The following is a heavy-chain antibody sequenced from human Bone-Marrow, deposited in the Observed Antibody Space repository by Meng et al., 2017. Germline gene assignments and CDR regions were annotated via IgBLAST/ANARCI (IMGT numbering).Heavy chain of an antibody. CDR3: ARGGYCSGGSCN. V-gene: IGHV4-34*01. Sequence: QVQLQQWGAGRLKPSETLSLTCAVYGGSFSVYYWSWIRQPPGKGLEWIGEINHSGSTNYNPSLKSRVTISVDTSKNQFSLKLSSVTAADTAVYYCARGGYCSGGSCNWGQGTLVTVSS. D-gene: IGHD2-15*01. CDR1: GGSFSVYY. CDR2: INHSGST. J-gene: IGHJ4*02.